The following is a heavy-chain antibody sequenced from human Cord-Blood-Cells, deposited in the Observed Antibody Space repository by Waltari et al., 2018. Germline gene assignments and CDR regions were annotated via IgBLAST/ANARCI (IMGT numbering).Heavy chain of an antibody. CDR2: MNPNIGNT. D-gene: IGHD6-13*01. CDR3: IAAAGQGSHNWFDP. V-gene: IGHV1-8*01. CDR1: GYTFTSYD. Sequence: QVQLVQSGAEVKKPGASVKVSCKASGYTFTSYDINWVRQATGQGLEWMGWMNPNIGNTGYAKKFQGRVTMTRNTSISTDYMELSSLRSEDTAVYYCIAAAGQGSHNWFDPWGQGTLVTVSS. J-gene: IGHJ5*02.